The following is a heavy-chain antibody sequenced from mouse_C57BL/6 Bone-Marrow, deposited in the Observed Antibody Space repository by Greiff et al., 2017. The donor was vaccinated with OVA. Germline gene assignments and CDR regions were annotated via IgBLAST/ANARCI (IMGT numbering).Heavy chain of an antibody. V-gene: IGHV1-55*01. J-gene: IGHJ2*01. D-gene: IGHD1-1*01. CDR1: GYTFTSYW. CDR3: ARTTTPFDY. Sequence: VQLQQPGAELVKPGASVKMSCKASGYTFTSYWITWVKQRPGQGLEWIGDIYPGSGSTNYNEKFKSKATLTVDTSSSPADMQLSSLTSEDSAVYYCARTTTPFDYWGQGTTLTVSS. CDR2: IYPGSGST.